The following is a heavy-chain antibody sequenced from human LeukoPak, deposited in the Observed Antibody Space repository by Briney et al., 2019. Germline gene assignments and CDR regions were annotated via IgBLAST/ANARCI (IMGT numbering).Heavy chain of an antibody. V-gene: IGHV4-61*02. J-gene: IGHJ3*02. D-gene: IGHD5-24*01. CDR1: GGSISSGSYY. CDR2: IYTSGST. CDR3: ARDRGGYKLGAFDI. Sequence: PSETLSLTCTVSGGSISSGSYYWSWIRQPAGKGLEWIGRIYTSGSTNYNPSLKSRVTISVDTSKNQFSLKLSSVTAADTAVYYCARDRGGYKLGAFDIWGQGTMVTVSS.